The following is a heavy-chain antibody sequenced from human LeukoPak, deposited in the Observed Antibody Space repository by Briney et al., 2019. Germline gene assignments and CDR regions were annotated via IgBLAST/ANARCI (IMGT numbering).Heavy chain of an antibody. CDR3: ARPARDGYTYAFDI. D-gene: IGHD5-24*01. J-gene: IGHJ3*02. CDR1: GGSFSGYY. V-gene: IGHV4-34*01. Sequence: SGTLSLTCAVYGGSFSGYYWSWNRQPPGKGLEWIGEINHSGSTNYNPSLKSRVTISVDTSKNQFSLKLSSVTAADTAVYYCARPARDGYTYAFDIWGQGTMVTVSS. CDR2: INHSGST.